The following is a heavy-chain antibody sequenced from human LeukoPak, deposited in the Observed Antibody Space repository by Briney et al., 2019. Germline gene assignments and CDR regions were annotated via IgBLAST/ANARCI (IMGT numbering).Heavy chain of an antibody. J-gene: IGHJ3*02. CDR3: ARSFKAGAFDI. CDR2: IYTSGST. CDR1: GGSISSGSYY. V-gene: IGHV4-61*02. Sequence: SETLSLTCTVSGGSISSGSYYWSWIRQPAGKGLEWIGRIYTSGSTNYNPSLKSRVTISVDTSKNQFSLKLSSVTAADTAVYYCARSFKAGAFDIWGQGTMVTVSS. D-gene: IGHD3-10*01.